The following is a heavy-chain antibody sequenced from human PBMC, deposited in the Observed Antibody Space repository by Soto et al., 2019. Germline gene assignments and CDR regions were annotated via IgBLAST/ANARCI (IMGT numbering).Heavy chain of an antibody. Sequence: NPSETLSLTCTVSGGSISSAYEYWSWIRQPPGKGLEWIGYIYYGGSTHYNPSLKSRVIISVDTSKNQFSLKLNSVTAADTAVYYCAREYSSSWFRFAYWGQGTLVTVSS. CDR3: AREYSSSWFRFAY. D-gene: IGHD6-13*01. CDR2: IYYGGST. CDR1: GGSISSAYEY. V-gene: IGHV4-30-4*01. J-gene: IGHJ4*02.